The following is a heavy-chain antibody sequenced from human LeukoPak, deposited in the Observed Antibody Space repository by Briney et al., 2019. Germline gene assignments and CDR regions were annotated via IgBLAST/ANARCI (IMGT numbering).Heavy chain of an antibody. D-gene: IGHD1-1*01. CDR3: ARATLEPTVPDY. CDR2: IYYSGST. CDR1: GGSISSSSYY. Sequence: SETLSLTCTVPGGSISSSSYYWGWIRQPPGKGLEWIGSIYYSGSTYYNPSLKSRVTISVDTSKNQFSLKLSSVTAADTAVYYCARATLEPTVPDYWGQGTLVTVSS. J-gene: IGHJ4*02. V-gene: IGHV4-39*07.